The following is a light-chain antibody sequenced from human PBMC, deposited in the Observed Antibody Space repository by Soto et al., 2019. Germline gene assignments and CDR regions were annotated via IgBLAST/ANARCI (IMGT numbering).Light chain of an antibody. CDR3: SSFTGSGTYV. V-gene: IGLV2-14*01. J-gene: IGLJ1*01. CDR1: RSDVGDYNY. Sequence: QSVLTQPASVSRSPGQSLTISCTGARSDVGDYNYVSWYQHHPGKAPQRLIYEVNNRPSGVYGRFSGSKSGNVASLTISWLQAEDEADSYYSSFTGSGTYVFGTGTKGTVL. CDR2: EVN.